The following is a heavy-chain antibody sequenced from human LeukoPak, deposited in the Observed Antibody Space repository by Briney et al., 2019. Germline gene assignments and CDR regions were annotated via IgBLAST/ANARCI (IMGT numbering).Heavy chain of an antibody. J-gene: IGHJ4*02. Sequence: QPGGSLRLSCAASGFTFSSYWMHWVRQAPGKGLVWVSRINSDGSSTSYADSVKGRFTISRDNAKNALYLQMYSLRAEDTAVYYCARVMDYEGYFDYWGQGTLVTVSS. V-gene: IGHV3-74*01. CDR1: GFTFSSYW. CDR3: ARVMDYEGYFDY. CDR2: INSDGSST. D-gene: IGHD3-22*01.